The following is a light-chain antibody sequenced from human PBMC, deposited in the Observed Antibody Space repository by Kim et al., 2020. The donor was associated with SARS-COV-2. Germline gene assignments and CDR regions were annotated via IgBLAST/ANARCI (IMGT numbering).Light chain of an antibody. CDR1: RSNIGSNT. V-gene: IGLV1-44*01. CDR3: AAWDDSVNGWV. CDR2: SNN. Sequence: QSVLTQPPSASGTPGQRVTISCSGSRSNIGSNTVNWYQQLPGTAPQLLIYSNNQRPSGVPDRFSGSKSGTSASLAISGLQSEDEADYYCAAWDDSVNGWVFGGGTKLTVL. J-gene: IGLJ3*02.